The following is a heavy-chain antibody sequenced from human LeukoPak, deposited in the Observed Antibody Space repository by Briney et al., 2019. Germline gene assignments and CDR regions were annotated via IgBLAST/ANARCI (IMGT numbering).Heavy chain of an antibody. J-gene: IGHJ4*02. D-gene: IGHD6-19*01. Sequence: GGSLRLSCAASGFTFSRYCMSWVREAPGKGLEWVANIKQDGSEKYYVDPVKGRFTISRDNTKNSLYMQMNSLRAEDTAVYYCAREYSSGWYGYWGQGTLVTVSS. CDR2: IKQDGSEK. CDR3: AREYSSGWYGY. V-gene: IGHV3-7*01. CDR1: GFTFSRYC.